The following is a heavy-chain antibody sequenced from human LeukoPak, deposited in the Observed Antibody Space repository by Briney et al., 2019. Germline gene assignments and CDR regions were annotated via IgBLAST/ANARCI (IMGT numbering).Heavy chain of an antibody. V-gene: IGHV4-39*07. J-gene: IGHJ4*02. CDR2: IYYSGST. Sequence: SETLSLTCTVSGGSISSSSYYWDWIRQPPGKGLEWIGSIYYSGSTYYNPSLKSRVTISVDTSKNQFSLKLSSVTAADTAVYYCARQFPYCSGGSCYSNWGQGTLVTVSS. D-gene: IGHD2-15*01. CDR3: ARQFPYCSGGSCYSN. CDR1: GGSISSSSYY.